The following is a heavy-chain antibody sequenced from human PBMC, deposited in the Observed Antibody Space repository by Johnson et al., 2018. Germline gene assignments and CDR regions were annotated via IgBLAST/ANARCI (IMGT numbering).Heavy chain of an antibody. CDR1: GFTFSSYG. D-gene: IGHD1-26*01. J-gene: IGHJ3*02. CDR2: MSYDGSNK. Sequence: QVQLQESGGGVVQPGRSLRLSCAASGFTFSSYGMHWVRQAPGKGLEWVAVMSYDGSNKYYADSVKGRFPISRDNSKNTLYLQMNSLRAEDTAVYYCAKVEYSGSYLHAFAIWGQGTMVTVSS. V-gene: IGHV3-30*18. CDR3: AKVEYSGSYLHAFAI.